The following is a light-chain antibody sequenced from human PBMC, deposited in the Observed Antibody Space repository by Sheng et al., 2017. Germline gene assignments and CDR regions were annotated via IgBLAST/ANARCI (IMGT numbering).Light chain of an antibody. CDR3: CSFASSDTYV. CDR1: SSNVGGYKY. CDR2: DVT. J-gene: IGLJ1*01. V-gene: IGLV2-11*01. Sequence: QSALTQPRSVSGSPGQSVTISCTGTSSNVGGYKYVSWYQQHPGKAPKLIIYDVTQRPSGVPDRFSGSKSGNVASLTISGLQAEDEADYYCCSFASSDTYVFGTGTKVTVL.